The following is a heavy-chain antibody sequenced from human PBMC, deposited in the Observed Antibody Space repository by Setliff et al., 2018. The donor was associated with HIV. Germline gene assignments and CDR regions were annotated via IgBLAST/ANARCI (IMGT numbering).Heavy chain of an antibody. CDR1: GGTFSSYA. D-gene: IGHD2-2*01. J-gene: IGHJ3*02. Sequence: SVNVSCKASGGTFSSYAMTWVRQAPGQGLEWLGGIIPILGTSNFAQKFQGRVTITADESTSTAYMELSSLRSEDTAVYYCARSRDIVVVPAAPRGAFDIWGQGTMVTVSS. V-gene: IGHV1-69*13. CDR2: IIPILGTS. CDR3: ARSRDIVVVPAAPRGAFDI.